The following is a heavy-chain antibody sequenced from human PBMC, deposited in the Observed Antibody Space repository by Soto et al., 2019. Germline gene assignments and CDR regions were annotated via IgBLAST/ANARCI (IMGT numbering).Heavy chain of an antibody. Sequence: QVQLVQSGAEVKKPGSSVKVSCKASGGTFSSYAISWVRQAPGQGLEWTGGIIPIFGTANYAQKFQGRVTITADESTSTAYMELSSLRSEDTAVYYCARDGPIAAAGTGWFDPWGQGTLVTVSS. J-gene: IGHJ5*02. CDR3: ARDGPIAAAGTGWFDP. V-gene: IGHV1-69*12. CDR1: GGTFSSYA. D-gene: IGHD6-13*01. CDR2: IIPIFGTA.